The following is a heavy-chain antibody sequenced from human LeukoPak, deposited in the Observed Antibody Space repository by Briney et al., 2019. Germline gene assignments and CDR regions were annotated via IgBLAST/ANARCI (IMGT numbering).Heavy chain of an antibody. CDR3: AKVSSIAAAVDY. J-gene: IGHJ4*02. D-gene: IGHD6-13*01. V-gene: IGHV3-23*01. CDR1: GFTFSRYV. CDR2: ISGSGGST. Sequence: GGSLRLSCAASGFTFSRYVMGWVRQAPGKGLEWVSAISGSGGSTYYADSVKGRFTISRDNSKNTLYLQMNSLRAEDTAVYYCAKVSSIAAAVDYWGQGTLVTVSS.